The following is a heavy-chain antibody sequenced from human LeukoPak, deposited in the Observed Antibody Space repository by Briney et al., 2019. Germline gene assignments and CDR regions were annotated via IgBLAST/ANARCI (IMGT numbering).Heavy chain of an antibody. D-gene: IGHD5-12*01. Sequence: GGSLRLSCAASGFTFSSYAMHWVRQAPGKGLEYVSAISSNGGSTYYANSVKGRFTISRDNAKNTLYLQMNSLRAEDTAVYYCAKAGYSGYDRGYYFDYWGQGTLVTVSS. CDR1: GFTFSSYA. V-gene: IGHV3-64*01. J-gene: IGHJ4*02. CDR2: ISSNGGST. CDR3: AKAGYSGYDRGYYFDY.